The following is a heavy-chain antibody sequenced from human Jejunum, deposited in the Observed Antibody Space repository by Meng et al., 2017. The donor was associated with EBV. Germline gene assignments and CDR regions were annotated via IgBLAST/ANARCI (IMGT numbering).Heavy chain of an antibody. CDR2: IHHSGST. Sequence: HVQLQESGPGLVKPSRPLSLICAVSGGSISTDNWWSWVRQPPGKGLEYIGEIHHSGSTKYNPSLKSRVTISVDKSNNHFSLKLSSVTAADTAVYYCARDRGVEDYWGQGTLVTVSS. CDR3: ARDRGVEDY. D-gene: IGHD5-24*01. CDR1: GGSISTDNW. V-gene: IGHV4-4*02. J-gene: IGHJ4*02.